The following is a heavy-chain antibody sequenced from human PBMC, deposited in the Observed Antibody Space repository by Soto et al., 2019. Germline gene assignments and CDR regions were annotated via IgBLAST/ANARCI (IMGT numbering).Heavy chain of an antibody. CDR2: ISYDGGNK. J-gene: IGHJ4*02. D-gene: IGHD6-6*01. CDR1: GFIFSSYG. Sequence: GGSLRLSCVASGFIFSSYGMHWVRQAPGKGLEPVAVISYDGGNKYYADSVKGRFTISRDNSKNTLYLQMNSLRAEDTAVYYCAKSGWSSSSAPTYVDYWGQGTLVTVSS. CDR3: AKSGWSSSSAPTYVDY. V-gene: IGHV3-30*18.